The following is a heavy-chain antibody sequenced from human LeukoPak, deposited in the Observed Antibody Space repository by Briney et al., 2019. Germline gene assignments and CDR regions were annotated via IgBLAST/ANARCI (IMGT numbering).Heavy chain of an antibody. D-gene: IGHD3-22*01. CDR3: ARGEGGYYDSSGYSELDY. Sequence: GASVKVSCKASGYTFTSYGISWVRQAPGQGLEWMGWISAYNGNTNYAQKLQGRVTMTTDTSTSTAYMELRSLRSDDTAVYYCARGEGGYYDSSGYSELDYRGQGTLVTVSS. V-gene: IGHV1-18*01. CDR2: ISAYNGNT. CDR1: GYTFTSYG. J-gene: IGHJ4*02.